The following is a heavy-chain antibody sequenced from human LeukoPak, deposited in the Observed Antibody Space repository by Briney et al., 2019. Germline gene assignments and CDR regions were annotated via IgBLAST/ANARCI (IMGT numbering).Heavy chain of an antibody. V-gene: IGHV1-8*01. J-gene: IGHJ6*03. Sequence: ASVKVSCKASGYTFTSYDINWVRQATGQGLEWMGWMNPNSGNTGYAQKFQGRVTMTRNTSISTAYMELSSLRSEDTAVYYCARDRKWEAGYYYYYMDVWGKGTTVTVSS. CDR2: MNPNSGNT. D-gene: IGHD1-26*01. CDR3: ARDRKWEAGYYYYYMDV. CDR1: GYTFTSYD.